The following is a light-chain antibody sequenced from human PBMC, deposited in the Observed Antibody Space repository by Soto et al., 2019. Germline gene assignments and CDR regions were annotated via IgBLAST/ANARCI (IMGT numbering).Light chain of an antibody. CDR2: DAS. CDR1: QSVSNN. J-gene: IGKJ2*01. V-gene: IGKV3-11*01. Sequence: EIVLTQSPATLSLSPGERATLSCRASQSVSNNLAWYQQRPGQAPRLLIYDASSRATAIPDRFSGSGSGTDFTLTISSLEPEGFAVYYCLQRSNWPRTFGQGTKLEIK. CDR3: LQRSNWPRT.